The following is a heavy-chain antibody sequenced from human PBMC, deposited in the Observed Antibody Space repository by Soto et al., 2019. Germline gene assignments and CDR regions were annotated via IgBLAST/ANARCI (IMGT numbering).Heavy chain of an antibody. CDR3: ARDKSPYSSGWHNRHFDY. D-gene: IGHD6-19*01. CDR2: ISYDGSNK. J-gene: IGHJ4*02. Sequence: QVQLVESGGGVVQPGRSLRLSCAASGFTFSSYAMHWVRQAPGKGLEWVAVISYDGSNKYYADSVKGRFTISRDNSKNTXFVQMNSLRAEDTAVYYCARDKSPYSSGWHNRHFDYWGQGTLVTVSS. CDR1: GFTFSSYA. V-gene: IGHV3-30-3*01.